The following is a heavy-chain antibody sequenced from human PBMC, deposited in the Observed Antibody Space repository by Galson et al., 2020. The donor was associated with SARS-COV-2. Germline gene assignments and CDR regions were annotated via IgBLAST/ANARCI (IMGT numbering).Heavy chain of an antibody. D-gene: IGHD3-22*01. Sequence: QLGESLKISCAASGFTVSSNYMSWVRQAPGKGLEWVSVIYSGGSTYYADSVKGRFTISRDNSKNTLYLQMNSLRAEDTAVYYCASVSSGPSFDYWGQGTLVTVSS. V-gene: IGHV3-53*01. J-gene: IGHJ4*02. CDR1: GFTVSSNY. CDR3: ASVSSGPSFDY. CDR2: IYSGGST.